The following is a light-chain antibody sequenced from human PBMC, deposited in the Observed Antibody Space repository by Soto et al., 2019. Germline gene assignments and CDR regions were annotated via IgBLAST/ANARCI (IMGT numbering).Light chain of an antibody. J-gene: IGKJ4*01. CDR1: QSVTSSY. CDR3: QQYGSSPPLS. CDR2: GAS. V-gene: IGKV3-20*01. Sequence: EIVLTQSPGTLSLSPGERATLSCRASQSVTSSYLAWYQQKPGQAPRLLIYGASSRATGIPDRFSGSGSATDFTLAISRLEPEDFAVYYCQQYGSSPPLSFGGGTKLEI.